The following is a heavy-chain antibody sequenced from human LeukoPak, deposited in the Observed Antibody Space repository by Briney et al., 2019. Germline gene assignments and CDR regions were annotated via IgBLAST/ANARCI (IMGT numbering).Heavy chain of an antibody. J-gene: IGHJ4*02. D-gene: IGHD1-1*01. CDR3: ARVLEGFWDY. V-gene: IGHV4-30-4*08. CDR1: GGSISSGGYY. Sequence: SETLSLTCTVSGGSISSGGYYWSWIRQHPGKGLEWIGYIYYSGSTYYNPSLKSRVTISVDTSKNQFSLKLSSATAADTAVYYCARVLEGFWDYWGQGTLVTVSS. CDR2: IYYSGST.